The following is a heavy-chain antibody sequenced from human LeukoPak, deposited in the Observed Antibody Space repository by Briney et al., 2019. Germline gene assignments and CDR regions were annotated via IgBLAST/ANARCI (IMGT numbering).Heavy chain of an antibody. CDR3: ARTLAAAAPIDY. Sequence: SETLSLTCTVSGGSISSYYWSWIRQPPGKGLEWIGYIYYSGSTNYNPSLKSRVTISVDTSKNQFSLKLSSVTAADTAVYYCARTLAAAAPIDYWGQGTLVTVSS. D-gene: IGHD6-13*01. V-gene: IGHV4-59*01. J-gene: IGHJ4*02. CDR1: GGSISSYY. CDR2: IYYSGST.